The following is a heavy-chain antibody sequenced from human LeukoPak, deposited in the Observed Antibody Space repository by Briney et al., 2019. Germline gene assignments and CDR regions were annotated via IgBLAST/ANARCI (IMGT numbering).Heavy chain of an antibody. Sequence: GSLRLSCAASGFTFSSYWMHWVRQAPGKGLVWVSHINGDGSTTSYADSVKGRFTISRDNAKNTVYLQMNSLRAEDTAVYYCAKGGSSSSRSTFDYWGQGTLLTVSS. J-gene: IGHJ4*02. CDR2: INGDGSTT. D-gene: IGHD6-13*01. CDR1: GFTFSSYW. CDR3: AKGGSSSSRSTFDY. V-gene: IGHV3-74*01.